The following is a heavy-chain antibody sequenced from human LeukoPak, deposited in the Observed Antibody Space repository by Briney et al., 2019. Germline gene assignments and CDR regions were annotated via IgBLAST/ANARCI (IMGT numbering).Heavy chain of an antibody. D-gene: IGHD3-10*01. V-gene: IGHV3-30-3*01. CDR1: GFTFSSYA. Sequence: GGSLRLSCAASGFTFSSYAMHWVRQAPGKGLEWVAVISYDGSNKYYADSVKGRFTISRDNSKNTLYLQMNSLRAEDTAVYYCARDKYGSGISPADYWGRGTLVTVSS. J-gene: IGHJ4*02. CDR3: ARDKYGSGISPADY. CDR2: ISYDGSNK.